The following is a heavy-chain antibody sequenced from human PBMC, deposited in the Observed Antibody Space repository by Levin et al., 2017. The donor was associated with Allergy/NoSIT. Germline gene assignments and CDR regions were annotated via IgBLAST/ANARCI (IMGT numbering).Heavy chain of an antibody. CDR3: ARDFCWQYSGSYCYGIDY. CDR1: GFTFSSYA. D-gene: IGHD1-26*01. J-gene: IGHJ4*02. CDR2: ISYDGSNK. V-gene: IGHV3-30*04. Sequence: GESLKISCAASGFTFSSYAMHWVRQAPGKGLEWVAVISYDGSNKYYADSVKGRFTISRDNSKNTLYLQMNSLRAEDTAVYYCARDFCWQYSGSYCYGIDYWGQGTLVTVSS.